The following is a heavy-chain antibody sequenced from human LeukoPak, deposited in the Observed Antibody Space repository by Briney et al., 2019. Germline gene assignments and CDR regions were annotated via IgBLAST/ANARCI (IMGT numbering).Heavy chain of an antibody. J-gene: IGHJ6*02. CDR2: IYHSGSA. D-gene: IGHD1-1*01. Sequence: SQTLSLTCAVSGGSISSSGYSWSWIRQPPGKGLEWIGYIYHSGSAYYNPSLKSRVTISVDRSKNQFSLKLRSVTAADTAVYYCAREPTGYYYGMDVWGQGTTVTVSS. CDR3: AREPTGYYYGMDV. CDR1: GGSISSSGYS. V-gene: IGHV4-30-2*01.